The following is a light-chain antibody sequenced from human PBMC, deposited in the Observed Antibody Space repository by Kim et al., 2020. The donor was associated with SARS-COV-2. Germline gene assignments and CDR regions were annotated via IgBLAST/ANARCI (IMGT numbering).Light chain of an antibody. Sequence: QSALTQPRSVSGSPGQSVTISCTGTSSDIGGYNHVSWYQQHPGKAPKLMIYDVSERPSGVPDRFSGSKSGNTASLTISGLQAEDEADYHCCSYAGSYTWVFGGGTQLTVL. V-gene: IGLV2-11*01. J-gene: IGLJ3*02. CDR3: CSYAGSYTWV. CDR2: DVS. CDR1: SSDIGGYNH.